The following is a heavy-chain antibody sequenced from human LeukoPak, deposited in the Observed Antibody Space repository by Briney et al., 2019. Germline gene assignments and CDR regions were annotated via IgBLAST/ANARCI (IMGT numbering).Heavy chain of an antibody. Sequence: ASVKVSCKASGYTFTSYAMHWVRQAPGQRLEWMGWINAGNGNTKYSQKFQGRVTITRDTSASTAYMELSSLRSEDTAVYYCARGPGGYSYGEHFDYWGQGTLVTVSS. CDR3: ARGPGGYSYGEHFDY. J-gene: IGHJ4*02. CDR2: INAGNGNT. V-gene: IGHV1-3*01. CDR1: GYTFTSYA. D-gene: IGHD5-18*01.